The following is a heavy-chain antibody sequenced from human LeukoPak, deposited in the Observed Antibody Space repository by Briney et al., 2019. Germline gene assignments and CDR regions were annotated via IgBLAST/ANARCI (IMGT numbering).Heavy chain of an antibody. CDR1: GFNFDIAW. D-gene: IGHD5-24*01. J-gene: IGHJ6*03. CDR2: IKSKSDGAAT. Sequence: GGSLRLSCAVSGFNFDIAWMNWVRQAPGEGLEWVGRIKSKSDGAATDYAAPVGGRFTISIDDSKNTLNLQMNSLKTEDTGVYYCVSRDAYKPRYYMDVWGKGTTVTVSS. V-gene: IGHV3-15*01. CDR3: VSRDAYKPRYYMDV.